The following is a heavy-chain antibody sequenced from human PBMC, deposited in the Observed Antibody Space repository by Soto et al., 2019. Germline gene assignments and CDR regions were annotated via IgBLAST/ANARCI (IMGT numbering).Heavy chain of an antibody. D-gene: IGHD3-3*01. J-gene: IGHJ4*02. CDR3: ARDDFWSGYYRYFDH. Sequence: GGSLRLACAASGFTFSEYFMSWIRQAPGKGLEWVAYISISSSAIEYADSVKGRFTVSRDNAKNSLYLQMNSLRAEDTAVYYCARDDFWSGYYRYFDHWGQGTLVTV. V-gene: IGHV3-11*01. CDR2: ISISSSAI. CDR1: GFTFSEYF.